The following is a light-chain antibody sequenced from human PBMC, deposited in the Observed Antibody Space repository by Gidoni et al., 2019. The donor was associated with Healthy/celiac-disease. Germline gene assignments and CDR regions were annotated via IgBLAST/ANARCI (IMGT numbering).Light chain of an antibody. CDR2: EDS. J-gene: IGLJ1*01. V-gene: IGLV2-14*01. Sequence: QSALTQPASVSGSPGQSITISCTGTSSDVGGYNYVSWYQQHPGKAPKLMIYEDSNRPSGVPDRFSGSKSGNTASLTISGLQAEDEADYYCSSYTSSSTLGVFGTGTKVTVL. CDR1: SSDVGGYNY. CDR3: SSYTSSSTLGV.